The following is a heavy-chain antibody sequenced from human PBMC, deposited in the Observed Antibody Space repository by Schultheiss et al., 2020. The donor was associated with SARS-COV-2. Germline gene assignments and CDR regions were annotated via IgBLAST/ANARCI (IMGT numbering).Heavy chain of an antibody. V-gene: IGHV4-30-2*01. CDR3: ARNVDTAMLPLDY. Sequence: SQTLSLTCPVSGGSISSGGYYWSWIRQHPGKGLEWIGYIYHSGSTYYNPSLKSQVTISVDRSKNQFSLKLSSVTAADTAVYYCARNVDTAMLPLDYWGQGALVTVSS. D-gene: IGHD5-18*01. CDR1: GGSISSGGYY. J-gene: IGHJ4*02. CDR2: IYHSGST.